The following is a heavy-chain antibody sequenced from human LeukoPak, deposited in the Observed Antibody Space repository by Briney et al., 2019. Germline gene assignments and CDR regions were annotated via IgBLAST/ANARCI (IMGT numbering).Heavy chain of an antibody. CDR1: GFTVSSNY. CDR3: AGTGIAVAGKRGIYYYYGMDV. Sequence: GGSPRLSCAASGFTVSSNYMSWVRQAPGKGLEWVSVIYSGGSTYYADSVKGRFTISRDNSKNTLYLQMNSLRAEDTAVYYCAGTGIAVAGKRGIYYYYGMDVWGQGTTVTVSS. CDR2: IYSGGST. V-gene: IGHV3-66*01. D-gene: IGHD6-19*01. J-gene: IGHJ6*02.